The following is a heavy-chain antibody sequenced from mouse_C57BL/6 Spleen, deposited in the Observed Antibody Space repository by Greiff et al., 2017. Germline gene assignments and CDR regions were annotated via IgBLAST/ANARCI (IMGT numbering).Heavy chain of an antibody. Sequence: LVESGPELVKPGASVKISCKASGYAFSSSWMNWVKQRPGKGLEWIGRIYPGDGDTNYNGKFKGKATLTADKSSSTAYMQLSSLTSEDSAVYFCARGDYGKGYYAMDYWGQGTSVTVSS. CDR1: GYAFSSSW. CDR2: IYPGDGDT. J-gene: IGHJ4*01. CDR3: ARGDYGKGYYAMDY. D-gene: IGHD1-1*01. V-gene: IGHV1-82*01.